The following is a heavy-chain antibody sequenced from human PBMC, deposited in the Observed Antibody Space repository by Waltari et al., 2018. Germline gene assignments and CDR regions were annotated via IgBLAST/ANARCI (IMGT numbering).Heavy chain of an antibody. CDR2: IENDGSST. J-gene: IGHJ6*04. D-gene: IGHD2-2*01. V-gene: IGHV3-74*01. Sequence: EVQLVESGGGLVQPGGSLRLSCAASGFTFSSYFMHWVRQAPGKGLVWVSRIENDGSSTGYADSVQCRFTISRDNAKNTLYLQMNSLRGEDTAVYYCSRGGSSHSEYHFDVWGKGTTVTVSS. CDR3: SRGGSSHSEYHFDV. CDR1: GFTFSSYF.